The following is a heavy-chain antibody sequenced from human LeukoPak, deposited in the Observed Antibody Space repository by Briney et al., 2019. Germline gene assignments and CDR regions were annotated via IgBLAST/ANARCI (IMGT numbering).Heavy chain of an antibody. J-gene: IGHJ5*02. CDR3: ARAPLYCSGGSCYSGHFWFDP. Sequence: GRSLRLSCAASGFTFDDYAVHWVRQAPGKGLEWVSGISCNSSSIGYADSVKGRFTISRDNAKNSLYLQMNSLRAEDTALYYCARAPLYCSGGSCYSGHFWFDPWGQGTLVTVSS. V-gene: IGHV3-9*01. CDR1: GFTFDDYA. D-gene: IGHD2-15*01. CDR2: ISCNSSSI.